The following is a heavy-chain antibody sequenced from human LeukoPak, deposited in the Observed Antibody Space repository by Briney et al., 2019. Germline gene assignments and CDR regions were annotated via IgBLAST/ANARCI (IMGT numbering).Heavy chain of an antibody. CDR3: ARQDRSSWTGDY. CDR1: DGSISSNSYY. D-gene: IGHD6-13*01. V-gene: IGHV4-39*01. J-gene: IGHJ4*02. Sequence: SETLSLACTVPDGSISSNSYYWGWIRQPPGKGLEWIGSIYYSGSTYYNPSLKSRVTISVDTSKNQFSLKLSSVTAADTAVYYCARQDRSSWTGDYWGQGTLVTVSS. CDR2: IYYSGST.